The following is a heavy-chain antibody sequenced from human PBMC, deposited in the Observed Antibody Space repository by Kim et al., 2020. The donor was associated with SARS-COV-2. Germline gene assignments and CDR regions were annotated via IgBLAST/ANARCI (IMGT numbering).Heavy chain of an antibody. CDR2: ISYDGSDK. CDR3: ARDLGVGSVLGFGKSSAFDF. Sequence: GGSLRLSCAASGFTFSSYAMHWVRQAPGKGLDWVAIISYDGSDKYYADSIKGRFTISRDSSKNTIYLQMNSLRAEDTAVYYCARDLGVGSVLGFGKSSAFDFWGQGTMVTVSS. V-gene: IGHV3-30*04. D-gene: IGHD3-10*01. J-gene: IGHJ3*01. CDR1: GFTFSSYA.